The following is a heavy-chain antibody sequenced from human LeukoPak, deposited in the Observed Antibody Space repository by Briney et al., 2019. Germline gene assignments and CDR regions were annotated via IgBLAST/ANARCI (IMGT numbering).Heavy chain of an antibody. D-gene: IGHD3-3*01. CDR2: IKQDGSEK. CDR3: ASTYYDSWSGYYPFDY. CDR1: GFTFSSYW. J-gene: IGHJ4*02. V-gene: IGHV3-7*01. Sequence: GGSLRLSCAASGFTFSSYWMSWVRQAPGKGLEWVANIKQDGSEKYYVDSVKGRFTISRDNAKNSLYLQMNSLRAEDTAVYYCASTYYDSWSGYYPFDYWGQGTLVTVSS.